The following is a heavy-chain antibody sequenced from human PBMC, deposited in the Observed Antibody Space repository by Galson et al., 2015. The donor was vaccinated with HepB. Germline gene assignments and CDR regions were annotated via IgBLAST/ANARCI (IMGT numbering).Heavy chain of an antibody. CDR3: ARGASNYGDYIDAFDI. D-gene: IGHD4-17*01. V-gene: IGHV3-53*01. Sequence: MSWVRQAPGKGLEWVSVIYSGGSTYYADSVKGRFTISRDNSKNTLYLQMNSLRAEDTAVYYCARGASNYGDYIDAFDIWGQGTMVTVSS. CDR2: IYSGGST. J-gene: IGHJ3*02.